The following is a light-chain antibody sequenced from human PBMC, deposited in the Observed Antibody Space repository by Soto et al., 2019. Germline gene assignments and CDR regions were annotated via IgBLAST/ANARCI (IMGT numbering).Light chain of an antibody. CDR2: EVN. CDR3: SSYAGTPFV. Sequence: QSVLTQPPYASGSPGQSVTISCTGTSSDVGGYNYVSWYQQHPGKAPKLMIYEVNKRPSGVPARFSGSKSGNTASLTVSGLQAEDEADYYCSSYAGTPFVFGTGTKLTVL. V-gene: IGLV2-8*01. CDR1: SSDVGGYNY. J-gene: IGLJ1*01.